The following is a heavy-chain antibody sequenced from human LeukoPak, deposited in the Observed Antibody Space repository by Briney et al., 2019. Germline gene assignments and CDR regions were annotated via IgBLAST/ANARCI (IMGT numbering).Heavy chain of an antibody. CDR1: GGTFSSYA. D-gene: IGHD5-12*01. CDR2: IIPIFGTA. CDR3: ARDRATSGWFDP. J-gene: IGHJ5*02. V-gene: IGHV1-69*13. Sequence: GASVKVSCKASGGTFSSYAISWVRQAPGQGLEWMGGIIPIFGTANYAQKFQGRVTITADESTSTAYMELSSLRPEDTAVYYCARDRATSGWFDPWGQGTLVTVSS.